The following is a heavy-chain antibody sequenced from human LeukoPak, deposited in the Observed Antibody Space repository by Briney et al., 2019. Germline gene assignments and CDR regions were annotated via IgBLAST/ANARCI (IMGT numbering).Heavy chain of an antibody. Sequence: GGSLRLSCAASGFTFSSYSMNWVRQAPGKGLEWVSSISSSSSYKYYADSVKGRFTISRDNAKNSLYLQMNSLRAEDTAVYNCARENDYGEYAGYFDYRGQGTLVTVSS. CDR1: GFTFSSYS. J-gene: IGHJ4*02. V-gene: IGHV3-21*01. CDR2: ISSSSSYK. CDR3: ARENDYGEYAGYFDY. D-gene: IGHD4-17*01.